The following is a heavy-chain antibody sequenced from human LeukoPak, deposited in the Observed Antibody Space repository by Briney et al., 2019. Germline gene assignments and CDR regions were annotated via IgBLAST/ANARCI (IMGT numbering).Heavy chain of an antibody. J-gene: IGHJ4*02. Sequence: SETLSLTCTASGGSISSSSYYWGWIRQPPGKGLEWIGSIYYSGSTNYNPSLKSRVTISVDTSKNQFSLKLSSVTAADTAVYYCARAFRGAVAANFDYWGQGTLVTVSS. CDR3: ARAFRGAVAANFDY. CDR2: IYYSGST. V-gene: IGHV4-39*07. CDR1: GGSISSSSYY. D-gene: IGHD6-19*01.